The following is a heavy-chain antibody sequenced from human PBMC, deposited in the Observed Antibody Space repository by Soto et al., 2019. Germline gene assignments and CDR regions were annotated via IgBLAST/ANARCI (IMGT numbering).Heavy chain of an antibody. V-gene: IGHV4-59*12. Sequence: SATLSLSCTVSGDYIITFYWSWIRQTPGKGLEWIVYIYYTGSTNYNPSLKSRVTMSVDTSKKQFSLKLSSVTAAETAVYYCVATSKYYDFWSGYYSWFDPWGQGTLVTVS. D-gene: IGHD3-3*01. CDR1: GDYIITFY. CDR3: VATSKYYDFWSGYYSWFDP. J-gene: IGHJ5*02. CDR2: IYYTGST.